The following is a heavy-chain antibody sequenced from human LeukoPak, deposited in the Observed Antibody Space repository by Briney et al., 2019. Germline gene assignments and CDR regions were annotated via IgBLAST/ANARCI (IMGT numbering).Heavy chain of an antibody. CDR1: GFTLSKYA. Sequence: GGSLRLSCAASGFTLSKYAMGWVRQAPGKGLEWVSTFTGRGTNTYYADSVKGRFTISRDNSKNTVYLQMNSLRAEDTAVYYCASREEGWGQGTLVTVSS. CDR2: FTGRGTNT. CDR3: ASREEG. V-gene: IGHV3-23*01. J-gene: IGHJ4*02.